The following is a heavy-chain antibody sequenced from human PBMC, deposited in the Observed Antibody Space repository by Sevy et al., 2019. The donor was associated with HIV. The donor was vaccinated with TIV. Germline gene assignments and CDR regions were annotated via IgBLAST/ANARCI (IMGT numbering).Heavy chain of an antibody. Sequence: GGSLRLSCAASGFTFSSYSMNWVRQAPGKGLEWVSYISSRSNNIYYADSVKGRFTIYRDNAKNSLYLQMNSLRAEDTAVYYCATDQSRGNDFWSGYAFDYWGQGTLVTVSS. CDR2: ISSRSNNI. CDR3: ATDQSRGNDFWSGYAFDY. J-gene: IGHJ4*02. V-gene: IGHV3-48*01. D-gene: IGHD3-3*01. CDR1: GFTFSSYS.